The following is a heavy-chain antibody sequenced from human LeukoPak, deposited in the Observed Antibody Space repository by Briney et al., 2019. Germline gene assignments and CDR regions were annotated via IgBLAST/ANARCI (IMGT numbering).Heavy chain of an antibody. CDR1: VFTFSSYG. CDR2: ISGSGGST. CDR3: AKDRTTGRIMITFGGNYDY. D-gene: IGHD3-16*01. J-gene: IGHJ4*02. Sequence: GGTLRLSCAASVFTFSSYGMSWVRQAPGKGLEWVSAISGSGGSTYYADSVKGRFTISRDNSKNTLYLQMNSLRAEDTAVYYCAKDRTTGRIMITFGGNYDYWGQGTLVTVSS. V-gene: IGHV3-23*01.